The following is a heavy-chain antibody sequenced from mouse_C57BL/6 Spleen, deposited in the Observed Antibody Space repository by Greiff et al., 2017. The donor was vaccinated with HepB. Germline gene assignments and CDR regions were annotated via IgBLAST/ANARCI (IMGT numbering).Heavy chain of an antibody. CDR3: ARSLYYGSSFDY. V-gene: IGHV1-69*01. CDR2: IDPSDSYT. J-gene: IGHJ2*01. CDR1: GYTFTSYW. Sequence: QVQLQQSGAELVMPGASVKLSCKASGYTFTSYWMHWVKQRPGQGLEWIGEIDPSDSYTNYNQKFKGNSTLTVDKSSSTAYMQLSSLTSEDSAVYYCARSLYYGSSFDYWGQGTTLTVSS. D-gene: IGHD1-1*01.